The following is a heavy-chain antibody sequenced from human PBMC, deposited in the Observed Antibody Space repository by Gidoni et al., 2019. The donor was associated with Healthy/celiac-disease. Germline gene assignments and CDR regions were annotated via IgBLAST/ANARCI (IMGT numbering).Heavy chain of an antibody. J-gene: IGHJ5*02. CDR1: GFTLSSYA. V-gene: IGHV3-30*01. CDR3: ARGCSGGSCYRSYRFDP. CDR2: ISYDGSNK. D-gene: IGHD2-15*01. Sequence: QVQLLESGGGVVQPGRSLRRSCAASGFTLSSYAMHWVRQAPGKGLEWVAVISYDGSNKYYADSVKGRFTISRDNSKNTLYLQMNSLRAEDTAVYYCARGCSGGSCYRSYRFDPWGQGTLVTVSS.